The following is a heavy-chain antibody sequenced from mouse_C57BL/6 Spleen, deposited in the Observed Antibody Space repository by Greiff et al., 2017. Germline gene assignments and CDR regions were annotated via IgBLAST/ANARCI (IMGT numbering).Heavy chain of an antibody. D-gene: IGHD1-1*01. CDR2: IRNKANGYTT. CDR3: ARYYYGSRLYWYFDV. J-gene: IGHJ1*03. CDR1: GFTFTDYY. Sequence: EVKLMESGGGLVQPGGSLSLSCAASGFTFTDYYMSWVRQPPGKALEWWGFIRNKANGYTTEYSASVKGRFTISRDNSQSILYLQMNALRAEDSATYYCARYYYGSRLYWYFDVWGTGTTVTVSS. V-gene: IGHV7-3*01.